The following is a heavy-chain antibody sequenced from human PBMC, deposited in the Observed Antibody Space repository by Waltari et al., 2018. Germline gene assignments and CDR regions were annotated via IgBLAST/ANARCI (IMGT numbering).Heavy chain of an antibody. Sequence: QVQLQESGPGLVKPSETLSLTCTVSGGSISSYYWSWIRQPAGKGLEWIGRIYTSGSTNYSPSLKSRVTRSVDTSKIQFSLKLSSVAAADTAVYYCASYEATRRSFDYWGQGTLVTVSS. CDR3: ASYEATRRSFDY. D-gene: IGHD3-3*01. CDR2: IYTSGST. CDR1: GGSISSYY. V-gene: IGHV4-4*07. J-gene: IGHJ4*02.